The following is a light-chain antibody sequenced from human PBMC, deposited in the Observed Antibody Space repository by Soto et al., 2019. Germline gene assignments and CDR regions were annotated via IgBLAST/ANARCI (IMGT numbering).Light chain of an antibody. J-gene: IGKJ4*01. CDR3: QQTYSDIS. CDR2: GAS. V-gene: IGKV1-39*01. CDR1: RTIDPY. Sequence: DVRMTQSPSSLPASVGDKVTITFRASRTIDPYLRWFQQQGGEPPRLLIYGASTLHDGVPSRFSGSGSGADFPLTISGLQAEDFASYHCQQTYSDISFGGGTKVDIK.